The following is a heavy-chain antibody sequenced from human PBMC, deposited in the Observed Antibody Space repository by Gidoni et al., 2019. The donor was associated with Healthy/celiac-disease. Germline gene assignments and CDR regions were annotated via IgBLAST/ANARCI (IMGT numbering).Heavy chain of an antibody. CDR3: ARSLKYSSSWRTFDY. Sequence: QVQLQESGPGLVKPSETLSLTCTVSGGSISSYYWSWIRQPPGKGLEWIGYIYYSGSTNYNPSLKSRVTISVDTSKNQFSLKLSSVTAADTAVYYCARSLKYSSSWRTFDYWGQGTLVTVSS. V-gene: IGHV4-59*08. J-gene: IGHJ4*02. CDR1: GGSISSYY. D-gene: IGHD6-13*01. CDR2: IYYSGST.